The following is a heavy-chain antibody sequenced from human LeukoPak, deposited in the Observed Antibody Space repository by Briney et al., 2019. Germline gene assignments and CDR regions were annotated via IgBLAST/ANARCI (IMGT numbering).Heavy chain of an antibody. V-gene: IGHV4-38-2*01. Sequence: SETLSLTCAVSGYSISSGYYWGWIRQPPGKGLEWIGSIYHSGSTYYNPSLKSRVTISVDTPKNQFSLKLSSVTAADTAVYYCASVGPHYYGSGSSLVDVWGKGTTVTVSS. J-gene: IGHJ6*04. CDR3: ASVGPHYYGSGSSLVDV. D-gene: IGHD3-10*01. CDR1: GYSISSGYY. CDR2: IYHSGST.